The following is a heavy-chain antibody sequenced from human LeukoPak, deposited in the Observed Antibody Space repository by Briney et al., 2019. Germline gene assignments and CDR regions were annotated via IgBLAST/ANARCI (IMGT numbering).Heavy chain of an antibody. CDR3: ARTPEGGYTYGYFYYYYMDV. CDR2: IYYNGYT. J-gene: IGHJ6*03. D-gene: IGHD5-18*01. Sequence: SETLSLTCTVAGGSIGTYYWSWIRQPPGKGLEWIGYIYYNGYTDYNPSLKSRVTISVHTSKNQFSLKLSSVTAADTAVYYCARTPEGGYTYGYFYYYYMDVWGKGTTVTISS. CDR1: GGSIGTYY. V-gene: IGHV4-59*01.